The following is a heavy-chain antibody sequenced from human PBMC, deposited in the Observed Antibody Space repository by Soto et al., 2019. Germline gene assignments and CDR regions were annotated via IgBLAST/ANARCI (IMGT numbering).Heavy chain of an antibody. V-gene: IGHV3-33*01. D-gene: IGHD3-22*01. CDR3: ARDPDYYDSSGQYDY. Sequence: QVQLVESGGGVVQPGRSLRLSCAASGFTFSSDDMQWVRQAPGKGLEWVAVIWYDGSNKYYADSVKGRFTISRDNSKNTLYLQMNSLRAEDTAVYYCARDPDYYDSSGQYDYWGQGTLVTVAS. CDR1: GFTFSSDD. J-gene: IGHJ4*02. CDR2: IWYDGSNK.